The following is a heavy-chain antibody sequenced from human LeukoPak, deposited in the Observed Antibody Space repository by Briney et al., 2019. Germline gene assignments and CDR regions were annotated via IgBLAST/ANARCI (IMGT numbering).Heavy chain of an antibody. V-gene: IGHV3-30*02. J-gene: IGHJ4*02. Sequence: GGSLRLSCAASGFTFSSYGMHWVRQAPGKGLELVAFIRYDGSNKYYADSVKGRFTISRDNSKNTLYLQMNSLRAEDTAVYYCAKLGYCSSTSCYEVGYWGQGTLVTVSS. CDR3: AKLGYCSSTSCYEVGY. CDR1: GFTFSSYG. D-gene: IGHD2-2*01. CDR2: IRYDGSNK.